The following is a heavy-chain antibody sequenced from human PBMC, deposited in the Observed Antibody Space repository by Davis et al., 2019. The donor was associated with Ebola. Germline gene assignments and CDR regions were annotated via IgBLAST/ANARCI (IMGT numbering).Heavy chain of an antibody. J-gene: IGHJ6*04. D-gene: IGHD7-27*01. CDR1: GYTFTNYY. CDR3: ARETGDGGGMDV. CDR2: INPNDGRT. Sequence: AASVKVSCKASGYTFTNYYMHWVRQAPGQGLEWMGMINPNDGRTIYAQKFQGRVTVTRDTSTTTVYMELSSLRSEDTAVYYCARETGDGGGMDVWGKGTTVTVSS. V-gene: IGHV1-46*01.